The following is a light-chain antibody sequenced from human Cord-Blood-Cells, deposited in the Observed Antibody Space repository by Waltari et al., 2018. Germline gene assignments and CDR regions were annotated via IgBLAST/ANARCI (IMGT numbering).Light chain of an antibody. Sequence: DIVMTQSPDSLAVSLGEGATINCKSSQSVLHSSNNKNYLAGYQQKPGQPPKLLIYWASTRESGFPDRLVGSGSGKDLPFTISSLKAEDVAVYSCKKYISSPPTFGQGTKLEIK. CDR2: WAS. CDR3: KKYISSPPT. V-gene: IGKV4-1*01. CDR1: QSVLHSSNNKNY. J-gene: IGKJ2*01.